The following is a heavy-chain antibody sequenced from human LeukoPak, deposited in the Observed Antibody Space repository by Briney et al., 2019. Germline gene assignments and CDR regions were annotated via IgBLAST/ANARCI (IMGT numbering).Heavy chain of an antibody. J-gene: IGHJ4*02. V-gene: IGHV4-59*12. Sequence: SETLSLTCTVSGDSISSYYWSWIRQPPGKGLEWIGYIYYSGSTNYNPSLKSRVTISVDTSKNQFSLKLSSVTAADTAVYYCARDGVQAANGNYWGQGTLVSVSS. D-gene: IGHD2-2*01. CDR2: IYYSGST. CDR1: GDSISSYY. CDR3: ARDGVQAANGNY.